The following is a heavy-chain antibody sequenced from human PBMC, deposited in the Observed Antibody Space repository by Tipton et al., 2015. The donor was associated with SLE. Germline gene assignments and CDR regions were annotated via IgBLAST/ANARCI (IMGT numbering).Heavy chain of an antibody. V-gene: IGHV4-30-2*01. J-gene: IGHJ2*01. D-gene: IGHD3-10*01. CDR2: IYHSGST. CDR1: GGSISSGGYS. Sequence: TLSLTCTVSGGSISSGGYSWSWIRQPPGKGLEWIGYIYHSGSTYYNPSLKSRVTISVDRSKNQFSLKLSSVTAADTAVYYCAREGTYYYGPRRGWYFDLWGRGTLVTVSS. CDR3: AREGTYYYGPRRGWYFDL.